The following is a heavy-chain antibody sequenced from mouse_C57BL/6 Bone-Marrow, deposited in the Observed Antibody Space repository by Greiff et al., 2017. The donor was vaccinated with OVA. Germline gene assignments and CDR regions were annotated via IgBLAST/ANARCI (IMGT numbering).Heavy chain of an antibody. V-gene: IGHV1-42*01. CDR2: INPSTGGT. J-gene: IGHJ2*01. CDR3: AREKGLED. Sequence: VQLKESGPELVKPGASVKISCKASGYSFTGYYMNWVKQSPEKSLEWIGEINPSTGGTSYNQKFKGKATLTVDKSSSTAYMQLKGLTSEDSAVYYCAREKGLEDWGQGTTVTVAS. CDR1: GYSFTGYY.